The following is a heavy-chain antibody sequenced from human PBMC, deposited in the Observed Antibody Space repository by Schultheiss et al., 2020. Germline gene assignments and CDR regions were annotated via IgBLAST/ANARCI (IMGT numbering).Heavy chain of an antibody. D-gene: IGHD3-10*01. CDR1: GYTFTSYD. CDR3: ARAESDYSGSGSYFFDY. J-gene: IGHJ4*02. Sequence: ASVKVSCKASGYTFTSYDINWVRQATGQGLEWMGWMNPNSGNTGYAQKFQGRVTMTKNTSISTAYMELSSLTSEDTAVYYCARAESDYSGSGSYFFDYWGQGTLVTVSS. CDR2: MNPNSGNT. V-gene: IGHV1-8*01.